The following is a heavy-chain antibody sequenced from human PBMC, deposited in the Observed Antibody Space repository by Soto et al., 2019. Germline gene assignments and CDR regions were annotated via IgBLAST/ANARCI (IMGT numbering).Heavy chain of an antibody. CDR3: GRLGYCSGGSCYSYFDY. V-gene: IGHV4-59*08. J-gene: IGHJ4*02. D-gene: IGHD2-15*01. Sequence: SETLSLTCTVSGGSISSYYWSWIRQPPGKGLEWIGYIYYSGSTNYNPSLKSRVTISVDTSKNQFSLKLSSVTAADTAVYYCGRLGYCSGGSCYSYFDYWGQGTLVTVSS. CDR2: IYYSGST. CDR1: GGSISSYY.